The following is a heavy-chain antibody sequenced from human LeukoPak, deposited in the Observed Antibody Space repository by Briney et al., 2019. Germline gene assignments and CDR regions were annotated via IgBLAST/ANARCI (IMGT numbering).Heavy chain of an antibody. J-gene: IGHJ5*02. D-gene: IGHD3-10*01. CDR3: ARHVRFLWSGELSWFDP. V-gene: IGHV4-59*08. CDR1: GGSISDYY. Sequence: PSETLSLTCTVSGGSISDYYWSWIRQPPGKGLEWIGYIYYSGSTNYNPSLKSRVTISADTSKNQFSLKLSSVTAADTAVYHCARHVRFLWSGELSWFDPWGQGNLVTVSS. CDR2: IYYSGST.